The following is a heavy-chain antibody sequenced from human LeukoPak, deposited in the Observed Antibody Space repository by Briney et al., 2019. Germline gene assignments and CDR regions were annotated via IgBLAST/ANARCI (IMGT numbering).Heavy chain of an antibody. V-gene: IGHV3-30*03. J-gene: IGHJ6*02. D-gene: IGHD3-3*01. CDR3: ARAKLAGDDFWSGSYYYYDLDV. Sequence: GGSLRLSCAASGFIFSSHAMHWVRQAPGKGLEWVAVISYAGDDGSNIYYADSVKGRFTISRDNAKNSLYLRMNSLSAEDAAVYYCARAKLAGDDFWSGSYYYYDLDVWGQGTTVTVSS. CDR2: ISYAGDDGSNI. CDR1: GFIFSSHA.